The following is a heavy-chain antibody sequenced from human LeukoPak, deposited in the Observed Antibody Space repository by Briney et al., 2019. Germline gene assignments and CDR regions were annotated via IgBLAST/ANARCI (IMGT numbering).Heavy chain of an antibody. J-gene: IGHJ6*03. CDR3: ARDAATVTYYYYMDV. D-gene: IGHD4-11*01. V-gene: IGHV3-7*01. CDR2: IKQDGSEK. CDR1: GFTFSRYW. Sequence: GGSLRLSCAVSGFTFSRYWMSWVRQAPGKGLEWVANIKQDGSEKYYVDSVKGRFTISRDNAKNSLYLQMNSLRAEDTAVYYCARDAATVTYYYYMDVWGKGTTVTVSS.